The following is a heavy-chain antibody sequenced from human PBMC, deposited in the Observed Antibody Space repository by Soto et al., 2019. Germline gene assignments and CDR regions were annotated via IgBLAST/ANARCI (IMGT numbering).Heavy chain of an antibody. J-gene: IGHJ5*02. Sequence: GASAAASWTARADTFPSDYSKWVRPAPGQGLEWMGVNNRHGGSTAYAQKSQGRVTITGDTSASTAYMELSSRRSEDTFVYYCARVRYSSRNWFDPWGQGNLVTVSS. V-gene: IGHV1-46*01. CDR3: ARVRYSSRNWFDP. D-gene: IGHD6-13*01. CDR2: NNRHGGST. CDR1: ADTFPSDY.